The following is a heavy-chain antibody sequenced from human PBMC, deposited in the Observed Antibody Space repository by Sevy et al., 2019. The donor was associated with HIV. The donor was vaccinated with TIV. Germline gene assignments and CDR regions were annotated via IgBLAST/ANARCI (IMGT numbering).Heavy chain of an antibody. Sequence: GGSLRLSCAASGFGVSRSAMNWVRQAPGKGLEWVSAIYSGGTPYYAASVKGRFTISRDNSKNTLYLQMNSLSPEDTAVYYCARRLGAVDDAFDIWGQGTMVTVSS. D-gene: IGHD1-26*01. CDR1: GFGVSRSA. CDR3: ARRLGAVDDAFDI. J-gene: IGHJ3*02. V-gene: IGHV3-53*01. CDR2: IYSGGTP.